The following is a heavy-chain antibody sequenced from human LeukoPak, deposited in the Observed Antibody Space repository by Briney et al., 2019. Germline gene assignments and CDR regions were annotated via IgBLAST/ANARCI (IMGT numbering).Heavy chain of an antibody. D-gene: IGHD1-26*01. J-gene: IGHJ4*02. CDR2: ISGSGGST. CDR3: AKWDYYFDY. Sequence: GESLKISCAASGFNFSSYAMSWVRQAPGKGLEWVSAISGSGGSTYYADSVKGRFTISRDNSKNTLYLQMNSLRAEDTAVYYCAKWDYYFDYWGQGTLVTVSS. CDR1: GFNFSSYA. V-gene: IGHV3-23*01.